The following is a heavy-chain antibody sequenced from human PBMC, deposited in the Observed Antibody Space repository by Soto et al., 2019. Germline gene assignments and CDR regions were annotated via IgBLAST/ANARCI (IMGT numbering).Heavy chain of an antibody. J-gene: IGHJ6*02. Sequence: SVKVSCKASGFTFTSSAVQWVRQARGQRLEWIGWIVVGSGNTNYAQKFQERVNITRDMSTSTAYMELSSLRSEETAVYYCAAASIAVAGRPCYYYGMDVWGQGTKVTVYS. V-gene: IGHV1-58*01. CDR3: AAASIAVAGRPCYYYGMDV. D-gene: IGHD6-19*01. CDR2: IVVGSGNT. CDR1: GFTFTSSA.